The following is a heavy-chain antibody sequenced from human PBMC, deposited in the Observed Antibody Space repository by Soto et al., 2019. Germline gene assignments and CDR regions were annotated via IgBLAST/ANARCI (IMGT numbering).Heavy chain of an antibody. CDR3: ARLGYSYGYYYYGMDV. V-gene: IGHV6-1*01. J-gene: IGHJ6*02. D-gene: IGHD5-18*01. CDR2: TYYRSKWYN. Sequence: SQNLSLTCAISGDSVSSNSAAWNWIRQSPSRGLEWLGRTYYRSKWYNDYAVSVKSRITINPDTSKNQFSLQLNSVTPEDTAVYYCARLGYSYGYYYYGMDVWGQGTTVTVSS. CDR1: GDSVSSNSAA.